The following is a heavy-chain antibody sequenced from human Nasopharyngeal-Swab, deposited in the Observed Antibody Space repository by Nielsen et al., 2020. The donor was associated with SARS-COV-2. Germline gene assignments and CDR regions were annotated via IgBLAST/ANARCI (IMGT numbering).Heavy chain of an antibody. CDR2: MNPNSGNT. J-gene: IGHJ5*02. D-gene: IGHD3-22*01. CDR1: GGTFSSYA. CDR3: ARENDYYDSSGYYYYWFDP. Sequence: ASVKVSCKASGGTFSSYAISWVRQAPGQGLEWMGWMNPNSGNTGYAQKFQGRVTMTRNTSISTAYMELSSLRSEDTAVYYCARENDYYDSSGYYYYWFDPWGQGTLVTVSS. V-gene: IGHV1-8*02.